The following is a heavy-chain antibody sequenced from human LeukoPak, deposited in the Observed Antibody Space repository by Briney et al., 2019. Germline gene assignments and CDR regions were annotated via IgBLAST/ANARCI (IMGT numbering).Heavy chain of an antibody. V-gene: IGHV1-46*01. CDR3: TREGASGAHGFDY. CDR2: INPSGGNT. CDR1: GYTFTSYY. J-gene: IGHJ4*02. Sequence: GASVKVSCKASGYTFTSYYMHWVRQAPGQGLEWMGVINPSGGNTNSAQKFQGRVTMTRDTSTRTVYMELSSLRSEDTAVYYCTREGASGAHGFDYWGQGTLITVSS. D-gene: IGHD3-10*01.